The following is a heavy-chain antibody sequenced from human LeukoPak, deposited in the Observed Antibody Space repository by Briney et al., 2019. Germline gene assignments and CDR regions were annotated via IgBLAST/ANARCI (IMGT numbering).Heavy chain of an antibody. CDR1: GFTFSSYA. J-gene: IGHJ4*02. CDR3: AKDPAMVRGVNYFDY. Sequence: PGGSLRLSCAASGFTFSSYAMSWVRQAPGKGLEWVSAISGSGGSTYYADSVKGRFTISRDNSKNTLYLQMNSLRAEGTAVYYCAKDPAMVRGVNYFDYWSQGTLVTVSS. D-gene: IGHD3-10*01. V-gene: IGHV3-23*01. CDR2: ISGSGGST.